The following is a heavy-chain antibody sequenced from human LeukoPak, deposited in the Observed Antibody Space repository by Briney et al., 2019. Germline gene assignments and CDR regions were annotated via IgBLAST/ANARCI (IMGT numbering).Heavy chain of an antibody. CDR3: AKVSGGPNTIFGVVIISYYYYGMDV. Sequence: GGSLRLSCAASGFTFSSYAMSWVRQAPGKWLEWVSAIGGSGGSTYYADSVKGRFTISRDNSKNTLYLQMNSLRAEDTAVYYCAKVSGGPNTIFGVVIISYYYYGMDVWGQGTTVTVSS. V-gene: IGHV3-23*01. CDR1: GFTFSSYA. CDR2: IGGSGGST. J-gene: IGHJ6*02. D-gene: IGHD3-3*01.